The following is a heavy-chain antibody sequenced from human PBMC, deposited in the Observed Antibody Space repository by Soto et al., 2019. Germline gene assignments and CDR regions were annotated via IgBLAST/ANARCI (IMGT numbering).Heavy chain of an antibody. J-gene: IGHJ5*02. CDR1: GGSFSGYY. CDR2: NNHSGST. Sequence: SETLSLTFAVYGGSFSGYYWSWIRQPPGKGLEWIGENNHSGSTNYNPSLKSRVTISVDTSNNQFSLKLSSVTAADTAVYYCARVGYHNNKFGLWGQGTLVTVSS. V-gene: IGHV4-34*01. CDR3: ARVGYHNNKFGL. D-gene: IGHD5-18*01.